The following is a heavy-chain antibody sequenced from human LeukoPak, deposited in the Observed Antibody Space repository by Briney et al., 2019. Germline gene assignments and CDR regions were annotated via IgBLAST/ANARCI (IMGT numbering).Heavy chain of an antibody. V-gene: IGHV3-74*01. CDR1: GFTFSNYW. CDR3: GRGGAGLADY. CDR2: INPDASIT. D-gene: IGHD1-26*01. J-gene: IGHJ4*02. Sequence: GESLRPSCAPSGFTFSNYWMHWVRQAPGKGLVWVSRINPDASITDYADSVKGRFTISRDNAKNTLYLQMNSLRPEDTAVYYCGRGGAGLADYWGQGTLVTVSS.